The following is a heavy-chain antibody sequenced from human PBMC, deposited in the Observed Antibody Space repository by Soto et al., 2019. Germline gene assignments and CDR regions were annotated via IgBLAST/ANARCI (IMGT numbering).Heavy chain of an antibody. D-gene: IGHD3-10*01. CDR3: ARALWFGEEYGMDV. Sequence: GGSLRLSCAASGFTFRSFTMNWVRQAPGKGLEWVSTISSNSAYIYYTDALRGRFTISRDNAKNSLHLQMNSLRDEDTAVYYCARALWFGEEYGMDVWGQGTTVTVSS. V-gene: IGHV3-21*01. J-gene: IGHJ6*02. CDR2: ISSNSAYI. CDR1: GFTFRSFT.